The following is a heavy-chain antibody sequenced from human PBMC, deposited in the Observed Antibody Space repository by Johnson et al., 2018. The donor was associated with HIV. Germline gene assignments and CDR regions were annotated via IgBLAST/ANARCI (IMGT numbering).Heavy chain of an antibody. CDR3: ASGYYYGSGTDHGAFDI. D-gene: IGHD3-10*01. J-gene: IGHJ3*02. CDR1: GFTFSGYA. CDR2: IWYDGSNK. V-gene: IGHV3-33*01. Sequence: QVQLVESGGGVVQPGKSLRLSCAASGFTFSGYAIHWVRQAPGKGLEWVAVIWYDGSNKYYADSVKGRFTISRDNSKNTLYLQMNSLRAEDTAVYYCASGYYYGSGTDHGAFDIWGQGTMVTVSS.